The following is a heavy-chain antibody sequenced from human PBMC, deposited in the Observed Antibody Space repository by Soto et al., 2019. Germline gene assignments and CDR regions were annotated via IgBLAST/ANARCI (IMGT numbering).Heavy chain of an antibody. CDR3: AKDRYYYDSSGYYPFDY. CDR2: ISGSGGST. CDR1: GFTFSSYA. V-gene: IGHV3-23*01. J-gene: IGHJ4*02. D-gene: IGHD3-22*01. Sequence: EVPLLESGGGLVQPGGSLRLSCAASGFTFSSYAMSWVRQAPGKGLEWVSAISGSGGSTYYADSVKGRFTISRDNSKNTLYLQMNSLRAEDTAVYYCAKDRYYYDSSGYYPFDYWGQGTLVTVSS.